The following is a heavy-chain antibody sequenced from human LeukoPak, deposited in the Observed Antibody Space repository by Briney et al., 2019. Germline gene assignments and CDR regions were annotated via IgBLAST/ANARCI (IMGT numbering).Heavy chain of an antibody. J-gene: IGHJ4*02. Sequence: KPSETLSLTCTVSGGSISSSSYYWGWIRQPPGKGLEWIGSIYYSGSTYYNPSLKSRVTISVDTSKNQFSLKLSSVTAADTAVYYCAIFSRITILGVVTPDNDYWGQGTLVTVSS. V-gene: IGHV4-39*01. CDR3: AIFSRITILGVVTPDNDY. D-gene: IGHD3-3*01. CDR1: GGSISSSSYY. CDR2: IYYSGST.